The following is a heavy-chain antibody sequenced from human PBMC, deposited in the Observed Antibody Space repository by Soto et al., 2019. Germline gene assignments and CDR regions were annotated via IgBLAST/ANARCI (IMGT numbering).Heavy chain of an antibody. CDR1: GFTFSSYA. Sequence: PGGSLRLSCAASGFTFSSYAMSWVRQAPGKGLEWVSAISGSGGSTYYADSVKGRFTISRDNSKNTLYLQMNSLRAEDTAVYYCAKDITPYDYIWGSYRLDAFDIWGQGTMVTVSS. CDR2: ISGSGGST. V-gene: IGHV3-23*01. D-gene: IGHD3-16*02. J-gene: IGHJ3*02. CDR3: AKDITPYDYIWGSYRLDAFDI.